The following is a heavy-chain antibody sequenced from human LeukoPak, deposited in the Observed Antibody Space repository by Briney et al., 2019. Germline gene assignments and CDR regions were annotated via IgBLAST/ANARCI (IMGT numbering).Heavy chain of an antibody. CDR1: GYTFTSYD. Sequence: GASVKVSCKASGYTFTSYDINWVRQATGQGLEWMGWMNPNSGNTSYAQKFQGQVTMTGNTSISTAYMELSSLKSEDTAMYYCARFRGNIAAAGDYWGQGTLVTVSS. D-gene: IGHD6-13*01. J-gene: IGHJ4*02. CDR2: MNPNSGNT. CDR3: ARFRGNIAAAGDY. V-gene: IGHV1-8*01.